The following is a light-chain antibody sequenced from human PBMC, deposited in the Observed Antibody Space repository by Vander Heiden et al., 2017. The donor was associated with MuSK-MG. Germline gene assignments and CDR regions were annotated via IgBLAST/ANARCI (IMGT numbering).Light chain of an antibody. CDR1: QDISKS. Sequence: DIQMTQSPSSLSASVGDRVTISCQASQDISKSLNWYQQKPGKAPQLLIFDASKLAVRVPSRFSGGGSGTDFTFTISSLQSEDYATYFCQEYDDLLFTFGPGTTVDI. CDR2: DAS. CDR3: QEYDDLLFT. V-gene: IGKV1-33*01. J-gene: IGKJ3*01.